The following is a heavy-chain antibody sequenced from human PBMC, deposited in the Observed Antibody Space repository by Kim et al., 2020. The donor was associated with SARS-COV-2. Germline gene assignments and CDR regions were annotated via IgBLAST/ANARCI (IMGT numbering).Heavy chain of an antibody. D-gene: IGHD3-22*01. CDR1: GYSISSGYY. Sequence: SETLSLTCAVSGYSISSGYYWGWNRQPPGKGLEWIGSIHHSGSTYYNPSLKSRVIISIDTSKNQFSLRLNSVTAADTAVYYCTSKYYYDTSGYYYADWWGQGTLVTVSS. CDR2: IHHSGST. J-gene: IGHJ4*02. CDR3: TSKYYYDTSGYYYADW. V-gene: IGHV4-38-2*01.